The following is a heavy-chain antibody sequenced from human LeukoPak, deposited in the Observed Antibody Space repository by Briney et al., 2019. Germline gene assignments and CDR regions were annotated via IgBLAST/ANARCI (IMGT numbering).Heavy chain of an antibody. Sequence: GRSLRLSCAASGFTFSSYAMSWVRQAPGKGLECVSAISGSGGSTYYADSVKGRFTISRDNSKNTLYLQMNSLRAEDRAVYYCAKEYYYDSSGYGDYWGQGTLVTVSS. V-gene: IGHV3-23*01. CDR2: ISGSGGST. CDR3: AKEYYYDSSGYGDY. CDR1: GFTFSSYA. J-gene: IGHJ4*02. D-gene: IGHD3-22*01.